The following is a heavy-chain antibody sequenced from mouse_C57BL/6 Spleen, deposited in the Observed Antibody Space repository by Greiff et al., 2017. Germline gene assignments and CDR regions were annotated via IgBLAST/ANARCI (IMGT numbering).Heavy chain of an antibody. CDR3: AKGDGNYLYYFDY. J-gene: IGHJ2*01. CDR1: GYTFTSYW. Sequence: QLQQPGAELVKPGASVKLSCKASGYTFTSYWMHWVKQRPGQGLEWIGMIHPNSGSTNYNEKFKSKATLTVDKSSSTAYMQLSSLTSEDSAVYYCAKGDGNYLYYFDYWGQGTTLTVSS. D-gene: IGHD2-1*01. CDR2: IHPNSGST. V-gene: IGHV1-64*01.